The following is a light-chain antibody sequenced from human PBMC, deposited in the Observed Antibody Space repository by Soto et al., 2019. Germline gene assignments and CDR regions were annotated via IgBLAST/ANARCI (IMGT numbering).Light chain of an antibody. CDR1: SSNIGSNT. V-gene: IGLV1-44*01. Sequence: QSVLTQTPSASGTPGQRVTISCSGSSSNIGSNTVSWYQLLPGTAPKLLIYTNSQRPSGVPDRFSGSKSGTSASLAISGLQSEDEGDYYCAAWDDSLNGAVFGGGTQLTVL. CDR3: AAWDDSLNGAV. J-gene: IGLJ7*01. CDR2: TNS.